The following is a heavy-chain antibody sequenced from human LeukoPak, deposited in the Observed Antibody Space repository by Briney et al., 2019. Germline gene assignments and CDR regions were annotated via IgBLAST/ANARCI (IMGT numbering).Heavy chain of an antibody. CDR2: IYYSGST. D-gene: IGHD3-3*01. CDR1: GGSISSSSYC. CDR3: ARYQHYDFWSGYPRTFDP. V-gene: IGHV4-39*07. J-gene: IGHJ5*02. Sequence: SETLSLTCTVSGGSISSSSYCCGWIRQPPGKWLEWIGSIYYSGSTYYNPSLKSRVTISVDTSKNQFSLKLSSVTAADTAVYYCARYQHYDFWSGYPRTFDPWGQGTLVTVSS.